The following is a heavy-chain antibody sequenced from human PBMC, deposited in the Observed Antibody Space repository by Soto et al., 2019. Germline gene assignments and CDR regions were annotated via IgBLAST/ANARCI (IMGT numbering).Heavy chain of an antibody. CDR3: ATRAYYYDSSGYFDY. CDR1: GFTFSSYA. J-gene: IGHJ4*02. V-gene: IGHV3-30-3*01. Sequence: GGSLRLSCAASGFTFSSYAMHWVRQAPGKGLEWVAVISYDGSNKYYADSVKGRFTISRDNSKNTLYLQMNSLRAEDTAVYYCATRAYYYDSSGYFDYWGQGTLVTVSS. CDR2: ISYDGSNK. D-gene: IGHD3-22*01.